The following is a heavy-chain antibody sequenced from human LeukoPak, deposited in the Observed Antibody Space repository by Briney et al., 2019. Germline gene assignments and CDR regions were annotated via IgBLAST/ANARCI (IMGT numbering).Heavy chain of an antibody. CDR2: IYYSGST. CDR1: GGSISSSSYY. V-gene: IGHV4-39*01. CDR3: APYCSGGSCHHDFDY. J-gene: IGHJ4*02. Sequence: SETLSLTCTVSGGSISSSSYYWGWIRQPPGKGLEWIGSIYYSGSTYYNPSLKSRVTISVDTSKNQFSLKLSSVTAADTAVYYCAPYCSGGSCHHDFDYWGQGTLVTVSS. D-gene: IGHD2-15*01.